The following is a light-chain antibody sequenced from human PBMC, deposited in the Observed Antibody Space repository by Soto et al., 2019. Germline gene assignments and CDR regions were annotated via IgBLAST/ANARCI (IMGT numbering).Light chain of an antibody. CDR3: MQALQTPRT. J-gene: IGKJ1*01. CDR1: QSLLHSNGYNY. CDR2: LGS. Sequence: IVMTQSPLSLPVTPGKPASISCRSSQSLLHSNGYNYLDWYLQKPGQSPQLLIYLGSNRASGVPDRFSGSGSGTDFTLKISRVEAEDVGVYYCMQALQTPRTFGQGTKVEIK. V-gene: IGKV2-28*01.